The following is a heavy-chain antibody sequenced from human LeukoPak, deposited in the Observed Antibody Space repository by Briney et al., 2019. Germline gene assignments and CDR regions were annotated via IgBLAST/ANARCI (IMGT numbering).Heavy chain of an antibody. Sequence: GGSLRLSCAASGFTFSSYAMSWVRQAPGKGLEWVSAISGSGGSTYYVDSVKGRFTISRDNSKNTLYLQMNSLRAEDTAVYYCVKAPLSVTDAFDIWGQGTVVTVSS. V-gene: IGHV3-23*01. D-gene: IGHD4-17*01. CDR3: VKAPLSVTDAFDI. J-gene: IGHJ3*02. CDR2: ISGSGGST. CDR1: GFTFSSYA.